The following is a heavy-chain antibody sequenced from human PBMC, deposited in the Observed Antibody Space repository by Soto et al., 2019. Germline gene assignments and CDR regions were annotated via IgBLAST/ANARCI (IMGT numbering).Heavy chain of an antibody. V-gene: IGHV4-59*01. Sequence: QVQLQESGPGLVKPSETLSLTCTVSGGSISSYYWSWIRQPPGQGLEWIGYIYYSGSTNYNPSLKSRVTILVDTSKNQFSLKLSSVTAADTDVYYCARVWGGAFDIWGQGTMVTVSS. CDR2: IYYSGST. CDR3: ARVWGGAFDI. J-gene: IGHJ3*02. D-gene: IGHD3-10*01. CDR1: GGSISSYY.